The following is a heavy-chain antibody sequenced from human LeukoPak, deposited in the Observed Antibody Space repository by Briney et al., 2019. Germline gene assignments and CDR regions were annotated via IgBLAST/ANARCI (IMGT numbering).Heavy chain of an antibody. V-gene: IGHV4-59*11. CDR3: AREAYDSSSWYGYYYYYMDV. J-gene: IGHJ6*03. D-gene: IGHD6-13*01. CDR2: IYYSGST. CDR1: GGSISSHY. Sequence: SETLSLTCTVSGGSISSHYWSWIRQPPGKGLEWIGYIYYSGSTNYNPSLKSRVTISVDTSKNQFSLKLSSVTAADTAAYYCAREAYDSSSWYGYYYYYMDVWGKGTTVTVSS.